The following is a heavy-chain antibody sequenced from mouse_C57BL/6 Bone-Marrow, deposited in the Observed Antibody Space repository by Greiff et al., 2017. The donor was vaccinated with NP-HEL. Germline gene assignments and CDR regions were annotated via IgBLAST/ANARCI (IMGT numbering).Heavy chain of an antibody. J-gene: IGHJ4*01. CDR3: TTWYYAMDY. CDR1: GFNITDDY. V-gene: IGHV14-4*01. Sequence: EVQLQQSGAELVRPGASVKLSCTASGFNITDDYMHWVKQRPEQGLEWIGWIDPENGDTEYASKFQGKATITADTSSNTAYMQLSSLTSEDTAVYYCTTWYYAMDYWGRGTSVTVSS. CDR2: IDPENGDT.